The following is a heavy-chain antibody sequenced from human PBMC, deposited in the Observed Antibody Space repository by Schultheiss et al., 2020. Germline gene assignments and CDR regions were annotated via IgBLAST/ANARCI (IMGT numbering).Heavy chain of an antibody. V-gene: IGHV1-18*01. CDR1: GYTFTSYG. CDR2: ISAYNGNT. J-gene: IGHJ4*02. Sequence: ASVKVSCKASGYTFTSYGISWVRQAPGQGLEWMGWISAYNGNTNYAQKLQGRVTMTTDTSTSTAYMELRSLRSDDTAVYYCAGVYSSNFQVAYWGQGTLVTVSS. D-gene: IGHD6-13*01. CDR3: AGVYSSNFQVAY.